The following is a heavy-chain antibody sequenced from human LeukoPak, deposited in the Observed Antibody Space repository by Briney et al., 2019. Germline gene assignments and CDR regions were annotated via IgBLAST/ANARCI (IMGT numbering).Heavy chain of an antibody. J-gene: IGHJ2*01. CDR2: IYTSGST. Sequence: SQTLSLTCTVSSDSMSSGSYYWGWVRQPAGKGLEWIGRIYTSGSTKYNPSLKSRVSMSVDTSKNQFSLKLTSVTAADTAVYYCATEYGSSWTYWYFDLWGRGTLATVSS. CDR3: ATEYGSSWTYWYFDL. V-gene: IGHV4-61*02. D-gene: IGHD6-13*01. CDR1: SDSMSSGSYY.